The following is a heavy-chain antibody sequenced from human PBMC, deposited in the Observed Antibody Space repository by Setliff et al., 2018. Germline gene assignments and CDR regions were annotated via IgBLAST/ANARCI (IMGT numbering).Heavy chain of an antibody. CDR3: ARSSAPIKRDYMDV. Sequence: GGSLRLSCAASGFTFRSYEMNWVRQAPGKGLEWVANIKRDGSEKYYVDSAKGRFTISRDNAKNSLYLQMNSLRADDAAVYYCARSSAPIKRDYMDVWGKGTTVTVSS. CDR2: IKRDGSEK. D-gene: IGHD2-2*02. V-gene: IGHV3-7*01. J-gene: IGHJ6*03. CDR1: GFTFRSYE.